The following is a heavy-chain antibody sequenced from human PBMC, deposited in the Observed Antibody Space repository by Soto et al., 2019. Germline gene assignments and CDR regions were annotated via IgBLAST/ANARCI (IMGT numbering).Heavy chain of an antibody. CDR3: AEIAVAGTFDY. CDR2: IYYSGTT. D-gene: IGHD6-19*01. V-gene: IGHV4-39*01. CDR1: GGSISSRSYY. Sequence: QLQLQESGPGLVKPSETLSLTCTVSGGSISSRSYYWGWIRQPPGKGLGGIGGIYYSGTTYNNPSLKSRVTLSVDTSKNQFSLKLSSVTAADSAVYYCAEIAVAGTFDYWGQGTLVTVSS. J-gene: IGHJ4*02.